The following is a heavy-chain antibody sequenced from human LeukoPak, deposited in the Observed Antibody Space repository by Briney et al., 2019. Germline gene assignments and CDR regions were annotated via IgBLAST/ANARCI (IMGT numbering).Heavy chain of an antibody. CDR3: ASFRGWNYYYYYMDV. CDR2: IYTSGST. Sequence: SETLSLTCTVSGGSISSGSYYWSWIRQPAGKGLEWIGRIYTSGSTNYNPSLKSRVTISVDTSKNQFSLKLSSVTAADTAVYYCASFRGWNYYYYYMDVWGKGTTVTVSS. D-gene: IGHD6-19*01. V-gene: IGHV4-61*02. CDR1: GGSISSGSYY. J-gene: IGHJ6*03.